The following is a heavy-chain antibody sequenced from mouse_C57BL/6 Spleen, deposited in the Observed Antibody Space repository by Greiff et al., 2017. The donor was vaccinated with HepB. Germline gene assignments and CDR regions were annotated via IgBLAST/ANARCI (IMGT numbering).Heavy chain of an antibody. D-gene: IGHD1-1*01. Sequence: EVKLMESGEGLVKPGGSLKLSCAASGFTFSSYAMSWVRQTPEKRLEWVAYISSGGDYIYYADTVKGRFTISRDNARNTLYLQMSSLKSEDTAMYYCTRDRTTVVETYWYFDVWGTGTTVTVSS. CDR1: GFTFSSYA. CDR2: ISSGGDYI. J-gene: IGHJ1*03. V-gene: IGHV5-9-1*02. CDR3: TRDRTTVVETYWYFDV.